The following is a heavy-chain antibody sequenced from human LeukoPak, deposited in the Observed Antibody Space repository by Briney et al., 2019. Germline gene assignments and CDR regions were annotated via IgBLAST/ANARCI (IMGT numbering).Heavy chain of an antibody. D-gene: IGHD1-26*01. CDR1: GGSISSSSYY. Sequence: KPSETLSLTCTVSGGSISSSSYYWGWIRKPPGKGLEWIGSIYYSGSTYYNPSLKSRVTISVDTSKNQFSLKLSSVTAADAAVYYCARAGGELNFDYWGQGTLVTVSS. V-gene: IGHV4-39*07. J-gene: IGHJ4*02. CDR3: ARAGGELNFDY. CDR2: IYYSGST.